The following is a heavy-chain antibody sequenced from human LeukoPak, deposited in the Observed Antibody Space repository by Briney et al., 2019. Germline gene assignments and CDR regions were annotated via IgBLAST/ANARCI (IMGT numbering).Heavy chain of an antibody. V-gene: IGHV4-59*08. D-gene: IGHD5-12*01. Sequence: SETLSLTCTVSGDSISGHYWSWILQPPGKELEWIGYIYYSGSTNYNPSLKSRVTISVDTSKNQFSLKLSSVTAADTAVYYCARHRAYDGRVDYWGQGTLVTVSS. J-gene: IGHJ4*02. CDR1: GDSISGHY. CDR2: IYYSGST. CDR3: ARHRAYDGRVDY.